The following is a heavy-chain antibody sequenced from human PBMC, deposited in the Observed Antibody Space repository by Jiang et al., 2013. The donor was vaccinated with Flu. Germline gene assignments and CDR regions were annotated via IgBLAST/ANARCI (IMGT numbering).Heavy chain of an antibody. D-gene: IGHD3-10*02. CDR3: ARRVALYDASHYVRGSFDV. Sequence: GPGLVKSSETLSLTCSVSGGSMNYYYWSWVRQAPGKGLEWIGYIYYSGSTNYNPSLKSRLTISLDMSKNQFSLNLRSVTAADTAVYFCARRVALYDASHYVRGSFDVWGQGTMVTVSS. CDR1: GGSMNYYY. CDR2: IYYSGST. J-gene: IGHJ3*01. V-gene: IGHV4-59*08.